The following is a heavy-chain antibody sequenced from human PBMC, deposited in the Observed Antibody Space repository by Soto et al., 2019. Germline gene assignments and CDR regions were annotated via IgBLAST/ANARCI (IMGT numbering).Heavy chain of an antibody. CDR3: ARARLSGGYSHYYYYGMDV. J-gene: IGHJ6*02. Sequence: PSETLSLTCAVYGVSFSGYYWSWIRQPPGKXLEWVGEINHSGSNNYYPSLKSRVSISVDTSKNQFSLKLSSVTAADTAVYYCARARLSGGYSHYYYYGMDVWGQGATVTVSS. CDR1: GVSFSGYY. CDR2: INHSGSN. D-gene: IGHD1-26*01. V-gene: IGHV4-34*01.